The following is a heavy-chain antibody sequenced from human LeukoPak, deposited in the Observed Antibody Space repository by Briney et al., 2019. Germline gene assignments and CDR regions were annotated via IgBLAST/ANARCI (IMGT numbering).Heavy chain of an antibody. CDR2: ISGSGGET. CDR3: ANELAVNATTYWYFDL. D-gene: IGHD2-21*01. Sequence: GGSLRLSCAASGFTFNSYGMSWVRQAPGKGLEWVSTISGSGGETNYADSVKGRFTISRDNSNYTLYLQMNSLRVEDTAVYYCANELAVNATTYWYFDLWGRGTLVTVSS. CDR1: GFTFNSYG. V-gene: IGHV3-23*01. J-gene: IGHJ2*01.